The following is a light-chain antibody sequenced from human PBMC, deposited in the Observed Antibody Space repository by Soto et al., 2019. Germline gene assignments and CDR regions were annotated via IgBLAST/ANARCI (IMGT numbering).Light chain of an antibody. Sequence: EIVMTQSPATLSVSQGERATLSCSASQSVSSNLAWYQQKPGQAPRLLIYGASTRATGIPATFSGSGSVTEFTLTISNLHSEDFAVYYCQQYNNWPPVTFGQGTRLEIK. CDR2: GAS. J-gene: IGKJ5*01. V-gene: IGKV3-15*01. CDR1: QSVSSN. CDR3: QQYNNWPPVT.